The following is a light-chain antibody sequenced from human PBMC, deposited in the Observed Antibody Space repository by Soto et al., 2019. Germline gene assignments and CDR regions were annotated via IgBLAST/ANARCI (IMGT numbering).Light chain of an antibody. V-gene: IGKV3-15*01. CDR3: QQYASSPST. CDR1: QSVSSK. CDR2: GAS. Sequence: IVMTQSPATLSVSPGERATLSCRASQSVSSKLAWYQQKPGQAPRLLIYGASTRATGIPARFSGSGSGTEFTLTISRLEPEDFAVYYCQQYASSPSTFGQGTKVDIK. J-gene: IGKJ1*01.